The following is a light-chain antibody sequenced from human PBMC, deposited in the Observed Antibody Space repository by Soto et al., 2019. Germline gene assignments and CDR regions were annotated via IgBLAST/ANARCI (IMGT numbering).Light chain of an antibody. J-gene: IGKJ1*01. V-gene: IGKV1-5*01. CDR1: QSISSW. CDR3: QHSTSYSEA. CDR2: DAS. Sequence: DVPMAHSPSTLSASMEDRVTITCRASQSISSWLAWYQQKPGKAPKLLIYDASSLESGVPSRFSGSGSGTESTLTISSLQPDDFATYYCQHSTSYSEAFAQGTKLDIK.